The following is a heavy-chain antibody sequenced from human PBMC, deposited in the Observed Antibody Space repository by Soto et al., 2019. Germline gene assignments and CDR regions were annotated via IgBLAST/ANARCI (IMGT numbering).Heavy chain of an antibody. D-gene: IGHD3-22*01. J-gene: IGHJ3*02. CDR3: ARDNYGNGYGAFDI. CDR1: GFTFSGYW. V-gene: IGHV3-7*03. Sequence: GGSLRLSCAASGFTFSGYWMSWVRLSPGKGLEWVANIKHDGSDIRYVDSVKGRFTMSRDNAETSLYLQMSSLGAEEKAMYYCARDNYGNGYGAFDIGGKGTMVSVSS. CDR2: IKHDGSDI.